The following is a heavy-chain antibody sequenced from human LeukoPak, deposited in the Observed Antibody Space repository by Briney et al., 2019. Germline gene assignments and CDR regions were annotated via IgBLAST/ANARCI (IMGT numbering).Heavy chain of an antibody. CDR2: IHYSGST. D-gene: IGHD3-10*01. J-gene: IGHJ3*02. CDR3: ARRAGGSPFDI. V-gene: IGHV4-61*01. Sequence: SETLSLNCTVSGGSVRSDSYYWSWIRQPPGKGLEWIGYIHYSGSTNYNPSLSGPVTISLDTSKNQFSLRLSSVTAADTAIYYCARRAGGSPFDIWGQGTMVTVSS. CDR1: GGSVRSDSYY.